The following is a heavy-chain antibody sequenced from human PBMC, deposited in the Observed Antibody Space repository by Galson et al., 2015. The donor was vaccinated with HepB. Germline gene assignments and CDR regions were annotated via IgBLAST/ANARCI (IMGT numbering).Heavy chain of an antibody. CDR3: ARAIDSSGYLSSQQAYGGMDV. CDR1: GGTFSSYA. D-gene: IGHD3-22*01. Sequence: SVKVSCKASGGTFSSYAISWVRQAPGQGLEWMGGIIPIFGTADYAQKFQGRVTITADKSTSTAYMELSSLRSEDTAVYYCARAIDSSGYLSSQQAYGGMDVWGQGTTVTVSS. J-gene: IGHJ6*02. CDR2: IIPIFGTA. V-gene: IGHV1-69*06.